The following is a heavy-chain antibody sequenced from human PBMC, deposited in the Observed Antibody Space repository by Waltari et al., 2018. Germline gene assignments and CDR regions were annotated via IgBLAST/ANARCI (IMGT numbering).Heavy chain of an antibody. CDR3: ARDPPYSSGWYY. Sequence: QVQLVQSGAEVKKPGASVKVSCKASGYTFTGYYMHWVRQAPGKVLEWMGCINPDRCGTNYAQKWQGRVTMTRDTSISTAYMELSRLRSDDTAVYYCARDPPYSSGWYYWGQGTLVTVSS. CDR2: INPDRCGT. V-gene: IGHV1-2*02. D-gene: IGHD6-19*01. J-gene: IGHJ4*02. CDR1: GYTFTGYY.